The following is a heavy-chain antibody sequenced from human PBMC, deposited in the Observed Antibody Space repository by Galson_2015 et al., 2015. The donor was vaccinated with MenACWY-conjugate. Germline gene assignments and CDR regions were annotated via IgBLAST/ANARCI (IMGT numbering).Heavy chain of an antibody. CDR2: ISSTTTI. Sequence: SLRLSCAASGFTFSSYSMNWVRQAPGKGLEWVSYISSTTTIYYADSVKGRFTISRDSAKNSLYLQMNSVTDEDTAVYYCARNKYGDYVFDYWGQGTLVTVSS. V-gene: IGHV3-48*02. J-gene: IGHJ4*02. D-gene: IGHD4-17*01. CDR1: GFTFSSYS. CDR3: ARNKYGDYVFDY.